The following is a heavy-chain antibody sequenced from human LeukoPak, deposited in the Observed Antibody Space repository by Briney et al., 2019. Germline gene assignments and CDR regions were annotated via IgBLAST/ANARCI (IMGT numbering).Heavy chain of an antibody. CDR1: GYTFTSYY. Sequence: GASVKVSCKASGYTFTSYYMHWVRQAPGQGLEWMGIINPSGGSTSYAQKFQGRVTMTRDTSTSTVYMELSSLRSEDTAVYYCARDRVGYYDSSGYSPWGQGTLVTVSS. V-gene: IGHV1-46*01. CDR2: INPSGGST. CDR3: ARDRVGYYDSSGYSP. J-gene: IGHJ1*01. D-gene: IGHD3-22*01.